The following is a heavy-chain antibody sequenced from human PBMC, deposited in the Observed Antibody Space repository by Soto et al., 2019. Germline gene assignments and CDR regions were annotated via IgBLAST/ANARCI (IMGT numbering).Heavy chain of an antibody. V-gene: IGHV3-21*01. CDR1: GFTFRSYT. J-gene: IGHJ4*02. D-gene: IGHD3-10*01. CDR3: VRAIGGGVFRY. Sequence: EVQLVESGGGLVKTGGSLRLSCAASGFTFRSYTMTWVRQAPGKGLEWVSSINRGSDFISYADSVKGLFTISRDNAKNSLDLQMNSLRAEDTAMYYCVRAIGGGVFRYWGQGTLVTVSS. CDR2: INRGSDFI.